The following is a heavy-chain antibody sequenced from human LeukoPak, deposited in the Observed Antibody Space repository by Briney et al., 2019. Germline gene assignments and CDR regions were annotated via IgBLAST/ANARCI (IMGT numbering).Heavy chain of an antibody. CDR3: AKGTFEYQLLFDY. CDR2: ISGSGGST. J-gene: IGHJ4*02. CDR1: GFTFSSYA. Sequence: HTGGSLRLSCAASGFTFSSYAMSWVRQAPGKGLEWASAISGSGGSTYYADSVKGRFTISRDNSKNTLYLQMNSLRAEDTAVYYCAKGTFEYQLLFDYWGQGTLVTVSS. V-gene: IGHV3-23*01. D-gene: IGHD2-2*01.